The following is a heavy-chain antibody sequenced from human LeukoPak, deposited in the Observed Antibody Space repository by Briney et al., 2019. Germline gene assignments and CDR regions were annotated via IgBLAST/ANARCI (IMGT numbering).Heavy chain of an antibody. CDR3: ARLRRSRLAEFDY. Sequence: PSETLSLTCTVSGGPISSGSYYWSWIRQPAGKGLEWIGRIYTSGSTNYNPSLKSRVTISVDTSKNQFSLKLSSLTAADTAVYYCARLRRSRLAEFDYWGQGTLVTVSS. J-gene: IGHJ4*02. D-gene: IGHD3-3*02. V-gene: IGHV4-61*02. CDR1: GGPISSGSYY. CDR2: IYTSGST.